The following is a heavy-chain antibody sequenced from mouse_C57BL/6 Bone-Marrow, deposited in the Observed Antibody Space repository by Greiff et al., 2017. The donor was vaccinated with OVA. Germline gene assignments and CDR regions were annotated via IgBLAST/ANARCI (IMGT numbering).Heavy chain of an antibody. CDR2: IYPGNSDT. Sequence: VQLQQSGTVLARPGASVKMSCKTSGYTFTSYWMHWVKQRPGQGLEWIGAIYPGNSDTSYNQKFKGKAKLTAVTSASTAYLQLSSLTYEVSAVYYGTGHYFDYWGQGTTVTVSS. CDR1: GYTFTSYW. J-gene: IGHJ2*01. V-gene: IGHV1-5*01. CDR3: TGHYFDY.